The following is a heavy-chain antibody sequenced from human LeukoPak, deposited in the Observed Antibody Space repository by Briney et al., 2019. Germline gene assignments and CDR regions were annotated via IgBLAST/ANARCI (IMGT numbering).Heavy chain of an antibody. V-gene: IGHV3-23*01. J-gene: IGHJ4*02. CDR2: ISGSGSST. Sequence: GGSLRLSCAASGFTFSSYAMSWVHQAPGKGLEWVSAISGSGSSTYYADSVKGRFTISRDNSKNTLYLQMNSLRAEDTAVYYCAKPSLIVGATVGFDYWGQGTLVTVSS. CDR3: AKPSLIVGATVGFDY. D-gene: IGHD1-26*01. CDR1: GFTFSSYA.